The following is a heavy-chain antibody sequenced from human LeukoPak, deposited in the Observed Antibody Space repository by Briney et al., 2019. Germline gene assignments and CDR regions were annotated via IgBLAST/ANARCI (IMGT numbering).Heavy chain of an antibody. J-gene: IGHJ6*03. Sequence: ASVKVSCQASGYTFTMYQIHWVRQAPGQGLGWMGMINPSDGATTYAQRFQGRVTLIRDMSTTTVDMALHSLSFEDTVVYFCETEQRGGLSGNLGGLFASYYTYYYMDVWGRGTTVTVSS. CDR1: GYTFTMYQ. CDR2: INPSDGAT. CDR3: ETEQRGGLSGNLGGLFASYYTYYYMDV. V-gene: IGHV1-46*01. D-gene: IGHD1-26*01.